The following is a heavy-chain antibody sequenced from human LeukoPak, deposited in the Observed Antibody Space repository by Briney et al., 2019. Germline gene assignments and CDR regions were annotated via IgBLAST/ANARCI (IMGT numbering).Heavy chain of an antibody. CDR3: ARDLYGSSYMDV. D-gene: IGHD3-10*01. J-gene: IGHJ6*03. V-gene: IGHV4-59*01. CDR1: SGSIRNYY. CDR2: IYSSGST. Sequence: SETLSLTCTVSSGSIRNYYWSWLRQPPGKGLEWIGNIYSSGSTYLHRSLKSRVTISVDTSKNQFSLKLSSVTAADTAVYYCARDLYGSSYMDVGGKGTTVTVSS.